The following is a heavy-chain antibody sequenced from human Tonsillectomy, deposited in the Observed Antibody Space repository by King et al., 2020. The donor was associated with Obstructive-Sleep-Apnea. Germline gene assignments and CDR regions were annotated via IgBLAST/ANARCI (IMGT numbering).Heavy chain of an antibody. CDR2: ISYDGSNK. D-gene: IGHD3-10*01. CDR3: AKMINPITMVRALPDY. J-gene: IGHJ4*02. CDR1: GFTFSSYG. V-gene: IGHV3-30*18. Sequence: HVQLVESGGGVVQPGRSLRLSCAASGFTFSSYGMHWVRQAPGKGLEWVAVISYDGSNKYYADSVKGRFTISRDNSKNTLYLQMNSLRAEDTAVYYCAKMINPITMVRALPDYWGQGTLVTVSS.